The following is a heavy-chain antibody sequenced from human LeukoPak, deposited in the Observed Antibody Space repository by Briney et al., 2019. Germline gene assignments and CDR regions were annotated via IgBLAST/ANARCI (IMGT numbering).Heavy chain of an antibody. CDR2: IYYSGTA. Sequence: SETLSLTCTVSGGSISSSSYYWGWLRQPPGKGLEWIGTIYYSGTAYYSPSLKSRVTISVDTSVNQFSLRLSSVTAADTAVFYCARVAAARYYYYMDVWGKGTTVTVSS. J-gene: IGHJ6*03. V-gene: IGHV4-39*01. CDR3: ARVAAARYYYYMDV. D-gene: IGHD6-13*01. CDR1: GGSISSSSYY.